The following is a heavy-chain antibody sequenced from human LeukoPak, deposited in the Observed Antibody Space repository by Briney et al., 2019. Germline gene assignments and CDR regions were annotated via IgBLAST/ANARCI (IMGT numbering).Heavy chain of an antibody. CDR3: ARDGVEMATSYDAFDI. CDR1: GGSISSYY. D-gene: IGHD5-24*01. J-gene: IGHJ3*02. V-gene: IGHV4-59*01. CDR2: IYYSGST. Sequence: SETLSLTCTVSGGSISSYYWSWIRQPPGKGLEWIGYIYYSGSTNYNPSLKSRVTISVDTSKNQFSLKLSSVTAADTAVYYCARDGVEMATSYDAFDIWGQGTMVTVSS.